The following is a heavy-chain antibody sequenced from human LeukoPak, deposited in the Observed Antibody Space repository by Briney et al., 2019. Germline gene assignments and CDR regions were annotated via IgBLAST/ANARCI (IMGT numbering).Heavy chain of an antibody. Sequence: GGSLRLSCAASGFTFSSYAMHWVRQAPGKGLEWVSYISSSGSTIYYADSVKGRFTISRDNAKNSLYLQMNSLRAEDTAVYYCARDSVEYSSSLLDYWGQGTLVTVSS. CDR1: GFTFSSYA. J-gene: IGHJ4*02. D-gene: IGHD6-6*01. CDR3: ARDSVEYSSSLLDY. CDR2: ISSSGSTI. V-gene: IGHV3-48*04.